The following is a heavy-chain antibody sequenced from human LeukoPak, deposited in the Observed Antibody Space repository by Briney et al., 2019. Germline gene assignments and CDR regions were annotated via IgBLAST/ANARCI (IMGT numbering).Heavy chain of an antibody. J-gene: IGHJ4*02. CDR3: ARRTTVVGPAPFDH. CDR1: GFSFSIYA. CDR2: ISPGGDTI. V-gene: IGHV3-23*01. D-gene: IGHD4-23*01. Sequence: GGSLRLSCAASGFSFSIYAMSWVRQAPGKGLECVSAISPGGDTIYYLDSVKGRFTISRDNSKNTLYLQMNSLRAEDTAVYYCARRTTVVGPAPFDHWGQGNLVTVSS.